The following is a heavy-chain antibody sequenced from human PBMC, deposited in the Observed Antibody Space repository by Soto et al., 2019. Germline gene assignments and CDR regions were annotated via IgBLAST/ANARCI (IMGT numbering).Heavy chain of an antibody. CDR2: INPSGGST. J-gene: IGHJ4*02. V-gene: IGHV1-46*01. Sequence: ASVKVSCKASGGTFSSYAISWVRQAPGQGLEWMGIINPSGGSTSYAQKFQGRVTMTRDTSTSTVYMELSSLRSEDTAVYYCGSGRKDFWSGYFDYWGQGTLVTVSS. D-gene: IGHD3-3*01. CDR1: GGTFSSYA. CDR3: GSGRKDFWSGYFDY.